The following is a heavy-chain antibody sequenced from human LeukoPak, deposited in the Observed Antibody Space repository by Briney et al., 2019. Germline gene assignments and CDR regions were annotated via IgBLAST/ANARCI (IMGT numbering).Heavy chain of an antibody. J-gene: IGHJ4*02. D-gene: IGHD3-22*01. V-gene: IGHV3-30*18. CDR2: ISYDGSNK. CDR3: AKEEDNYYDSSGYYHPPIDY. Sequence: GGSLRLSCAASGFTFNSYGMHWVRQAPGKGLEWVAVISYDGSNKYYADSVKGRFTISRDNSKNTLYLQMNSLRAEDTAVYYCAKEEDNYYDSSGYYHPPIDYWGQGTLVTVSS. CDR1: GFTFNSYG.